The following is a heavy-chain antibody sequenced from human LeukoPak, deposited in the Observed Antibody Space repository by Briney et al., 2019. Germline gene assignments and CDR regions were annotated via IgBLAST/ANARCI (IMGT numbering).Heavy chain of an antibody. CDR2: ISYDGSNK. J-gene: IGHJ4*02. V-gene: IGHV3-30-3*01. D-gene: IGHD4-23*01. CDR3: AREDYGGYFDY. Sequence: GGSLRLSCAASGFTFSSYAMHWVRQAPGKGLEWVAVISYDGSNKYYADSVKGRFTISRDNSKNTLYLHMNSLRAEDTAVYYCAREDYGGYFDYWGQGTLVTVSS. CDR1: GFTFSSYA.